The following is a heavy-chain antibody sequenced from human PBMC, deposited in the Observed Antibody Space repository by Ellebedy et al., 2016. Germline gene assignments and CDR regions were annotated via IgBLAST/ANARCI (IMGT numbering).Heavy chain of an antibody. D-gene: IGHD4-23*01. CDR1: GGSISSSSYY. V-gene: IGHV4-39*07. Sequence: SETLSLTCTVSGGSISSSSYYWGWIRQPPGKGLEWIGSIYYSGSTNYNPSLKSRVTISVDTSKNQFSLKLSSVTAADTAVYYCARGSYGGGEHDYWGQGTLVTVSS. CDR3: ARGSYGGGEHDY. CDR2: IYYSGST. J-gene: IGHJ4*02.